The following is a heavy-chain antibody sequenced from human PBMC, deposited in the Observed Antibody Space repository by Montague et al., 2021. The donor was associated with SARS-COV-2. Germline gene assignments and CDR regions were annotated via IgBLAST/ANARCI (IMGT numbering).Heavy chain of an antibody. Sequence: SETLSLTCTVSSGSISSEDYYWGWIRQAPGKGLEWIGISHSSGNTYYNPSLKSRVTLSVDTSKNHFSLEVTSVTAADTATYYCARLSGTVAATALVLSAPDWYFDHWGRGTLVTFSA. V-gene: IGHV4-39*02. CDR2: SHSSGNT. J-gene: IGHJ2*01. CDR1: SGSISSEDYY. CDR3: ARLSGTVAATALVLSAPDWYFDH. D-gene: IGHD1-26*01.